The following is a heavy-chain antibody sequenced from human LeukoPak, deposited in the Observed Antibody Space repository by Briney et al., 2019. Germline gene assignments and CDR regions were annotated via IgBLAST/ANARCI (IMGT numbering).Heavy chain of an antibody. D-gene: IGHD6-19*01. CDR1: GFTFSSYG. Sequence: PGRSLRLSCAASGFTFSSYGMHWVRQAPGKGLEWVAVISYDGSNKYYADSVKGRFTISRDNSKNTLHLQMNSLRAEDTAVYYCATGIAVAGTYDYWGQGTLVTVSS. CDR2: ISYDGSNK. CDR3: ATGIAVAGTYDY. J-gene: IGHJ4*02. V-gene: IGHV3-30*03.